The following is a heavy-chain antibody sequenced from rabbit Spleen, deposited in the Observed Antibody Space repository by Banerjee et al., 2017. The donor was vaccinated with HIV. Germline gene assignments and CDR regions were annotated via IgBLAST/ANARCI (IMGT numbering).Heavy chain of an antibody. CDR1: GFSFSNKAV. D-gene: IGHD4-1*01. J-gene: IGHJ4*01. CDR2: IGAGSSGST. V-gene: IGHV1S45*01. Sequence: QEQLVESGGGLVKPEGSLKLSCTASGFSFSNKAVMCWVRQAPGKGLEWIACIGAGSSGSTNYASWAKGRFTISKTSSTTVTLQMTSLTAADTATYFCARETSGGWGVVLYYFRLWGPGTLVTVS. CDR3: ARETSGGWGVVLYYFRL.